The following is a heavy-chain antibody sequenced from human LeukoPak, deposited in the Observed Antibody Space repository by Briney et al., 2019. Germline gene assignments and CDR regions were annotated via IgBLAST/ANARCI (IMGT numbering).Heavy chain of an antibody. D-gene: IGHD1-26*01. J-gene: IGHJ3*02. V-gene: IGHV4-30-4*08. CDR1: GGSISSNDYY. CDR2: IYYSGST. CDR3: ARSLGGGRAFDI. Sequence: SETLSLTCTVSGGSISSNDYYWSWIRQPPGKGLEWIGYIYYSGSTYYNPSLKSRVTISVDTSKNQFSLKLSSVTAADTAVYYCARSLGGGRAFDIWGQGTMVTVSS.